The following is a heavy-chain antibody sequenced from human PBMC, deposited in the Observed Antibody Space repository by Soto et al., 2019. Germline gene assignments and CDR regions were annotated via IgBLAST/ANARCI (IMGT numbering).Heavy chain of an antibody. V-gene: IGHV3-9*01. D-gene: IGHD4-17*01. CDR2: ISWNSGSI. CDR3: AKDMGGDGDDAFDI. CDR1: GFTFDDYA. Sequence: EVQLVESGGGLVQPGRSLRLSCAASGFTFDDYAMHWVRQAPGKGLEWVSGISWNSGSIGNADSVKGRFTISRDNAKNSLYLQMNSLRAEDTALYYCAKDMGGDGDDAFDIWGQGTMVTVSS. J-gene: IGHJ3*02.